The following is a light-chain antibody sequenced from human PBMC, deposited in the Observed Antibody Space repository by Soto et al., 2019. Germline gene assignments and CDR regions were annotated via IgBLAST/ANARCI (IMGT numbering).Light chain of an antibody. CDR2: WAS. Sequence: DIVMTQSPDSLAVSLGERATINCKSSQSVLYSSNNTNYLAWYQQKPGQPPKLLIYWASTRESGVPDRFSGSGSGTGFTLTISSLQAEDVAFYYCHQYYSTPPTFGQGTKLEIK. CDR1: QSVLYSSNNTNY. CDR3: HQYYSTPPT. V-gene: IGKV4-1*01. J-gene: IGKJ2*01.